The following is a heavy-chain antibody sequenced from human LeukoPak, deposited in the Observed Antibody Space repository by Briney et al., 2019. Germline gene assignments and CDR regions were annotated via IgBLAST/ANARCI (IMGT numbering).Heavy chain of an antibody. CDR2: IYYSGST. V-gene: IGHV4-59*01. J-gene: IGHJ4*02. CDR3: ARDQGSGWSYFDY. Sequence: SETLSLTCTVSAGSISSYYWSWIRQSPGKGLEWIGNIYYSGSTNYNPSLKSRVTISVDTSKNQFSLKLSSVTAADTAVYYCARDQGSGWSYFDYWGQGTLVTVSS. D-gene: IGHD6-19*01. CDR1: AGSISSYY.